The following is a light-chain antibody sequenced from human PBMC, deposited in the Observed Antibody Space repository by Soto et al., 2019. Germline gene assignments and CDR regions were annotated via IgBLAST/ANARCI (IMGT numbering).Light chain of an antibody. CDR3: QQYNNWPLT. Sequence: EIVLTQSPATLSLSPGERATLSCRASQSVSNYLAWYQQEPGQAPRLLIYDASNRATGIPARFSGSGSGTDFTLIISSLEPEDFAVYYCQQYNNWPLTFGGGTKVDIK. V-gene: IGKV3-11*01. CDR1: QSVSNY. CDR2: DAS. J-gene: IGKJ4*01.